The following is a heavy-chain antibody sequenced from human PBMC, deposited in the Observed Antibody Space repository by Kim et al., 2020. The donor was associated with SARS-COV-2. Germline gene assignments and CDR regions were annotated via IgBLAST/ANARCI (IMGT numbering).Heavy chain of an antibody. CDR2: IKSKSDGGTS. D-gene: IGHD2-2*01. CDR3: TTVSMR. CDR1: GIPFSDAW. J-gene: IGHJ4*02. Sequence: GGSLRLSCAVSGIPFSDAWFTWVRQAPGKGLEWLGRIKSKSDGGTSDLAPPVKGRFAISRDDSKNTLFLLMNSLRTDDSAVYYCTTVSMRWGQGTRVTVS. V-gene: IGHV3-15*01.